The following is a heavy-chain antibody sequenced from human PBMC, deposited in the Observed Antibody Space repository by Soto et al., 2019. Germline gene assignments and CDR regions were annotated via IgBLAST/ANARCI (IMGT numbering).Heavy chain of an antibody. Sequence: EVQLLESGGGLVQPGGSLRLSCAASGFTFSSYAMSWVRQAPGKGLEWVSAISGSGGSTSYAQKFQGRVTMTRDTSTSTVYMELSSLRSEDTAVYYCARGAVAGNFFDYWGQGTLVTVSS. CDR1: GFTFSSYA. J-gene: IGHJ4*02. V-gene: IGHV3-23*01. D-gene: IGHD6-19*01. CDR2: ISGSGGST. CDR3: ARGAVAGNFFDY.